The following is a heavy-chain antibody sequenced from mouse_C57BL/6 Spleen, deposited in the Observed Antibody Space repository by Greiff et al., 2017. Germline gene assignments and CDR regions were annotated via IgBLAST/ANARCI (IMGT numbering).Heavy chain of an antibody. D-gene: IGHD2-4*01. J-gene: IGHJ3*01. V-gene: IGHV1-7*01. Sequence: VQLQQSGAELAKPGASVKLSCKASGYTFTSYWMHWVKQRPGQGLEWIGYINPSSGYTKYNQKFKDKATLPADKSSSTAYMQLSSLTYEDSAVYYCARSDYDAWFAYWGQGTLVTVSA. CDR3: ARSDYDAWFAY. CDR1: GYTFTSYW. CDR2: INPSSGYT.